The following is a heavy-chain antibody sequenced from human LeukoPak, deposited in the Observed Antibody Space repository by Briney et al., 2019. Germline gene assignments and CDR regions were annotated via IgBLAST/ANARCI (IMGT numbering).Heavy chain of an antibody. CDR1: GFTFSSYA. D-gene: IGHD2-2*01. CDR2: ISGSGGST. Sequence: GGSLRLSCAASGFTFSSYAMSWVRQAPGKGLEWVSAISGSGGSTYYADSVKGRFTIYRDNAQNSLYLQMNSLTDEDTAVYYCARDRAGCSSTSCYWSYWGQGTLVTVSS. CDR3: ARDRAGCSSTSCYWSY. J-gene: IGHJ4*02. V-gene: IGHV3-23*01.